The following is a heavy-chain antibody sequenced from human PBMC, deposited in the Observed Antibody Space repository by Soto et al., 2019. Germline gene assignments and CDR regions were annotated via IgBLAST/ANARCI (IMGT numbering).Heavy chain of an antibody. D-gene: IGHD4-17*01. Sequence: QVQLVESGGGVVQPGRSLRLSCAASGFTFSSYAMHWVRQAPGKGLEWVAVISYDGSNKYYADSVKGRFTISRDNSKNTQYLQMNSLRAEDTAVYYCAREIEDYGDYWYYFDYWGQGTLVTVSS. J-gene: IGHJ4*02. V-gene: IGHV3-30-3*01. CDR1: GFTFSSYA. CDR2: ISYDGSNK. CDR3: AREIEDYGDYWYYFDY.